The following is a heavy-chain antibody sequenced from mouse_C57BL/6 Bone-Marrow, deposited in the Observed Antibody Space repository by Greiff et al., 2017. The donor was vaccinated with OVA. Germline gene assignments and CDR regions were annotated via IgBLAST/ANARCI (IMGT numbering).Heavy chain of an antibody. D-gene: IGHD1-1*01. V-gene: IGHV1-82*01. CDR2: IYPGDGDT. CDR1: GYAFSSSW. J-gene: IGHJ4*01. Sequence: LVESGPELVKPGASVKISCKASGYAFSSSWMNWVKQRPGKGLEWIGRIYPGDGDTNYNGKFKGKATLTADKSSSTAYMQLSSLTSEDSAVYFCARNYYGKGAMDYWGQGTSVTVSS. CDR3: ARNYYGKGAMDY.